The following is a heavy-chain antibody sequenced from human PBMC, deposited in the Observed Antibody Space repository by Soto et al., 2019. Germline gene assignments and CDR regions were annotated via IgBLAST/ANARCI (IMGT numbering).Heavy chain of an antibody. J-gene: IGHJ4*02. CDR2: INPNNGDT. V-gene: IGHV1-2*02. D-gene: IGHD4-17*01. CDR3: ARDFLAGNYGDYYFDY. CDR1: GDTLTNSY. Sequence: GASVKVSCKASGDTLTNSYLHWVRQAPGQGLEWLGWINPNNGDTNYAQKFRGRVTMTRDTSKNTVYVELTRLTSDDTAVYFCARDFLAGNYGDYYFDYWGQGTLVTVSS.